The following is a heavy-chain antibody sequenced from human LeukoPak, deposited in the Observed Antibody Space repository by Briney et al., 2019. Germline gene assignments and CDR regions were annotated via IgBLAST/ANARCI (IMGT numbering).Heavy chain of an antibody. Sequence: PGGSLRLSCAASGFTLSSYWMHWVRQAPGKGLEYVSAISENGGRTYYANSVKGRFTNSRDNSKNTLYLQMDSLRAEDMAVYYCARDRVGGWASDIWGQGTMVTVSS. CDR1: GFTLSSYW. J-gene: IGHJ3*02. CDR2: ISENGGRT. CDR3: ARDRVGGWASDI. D-gene: IGHD3-16*01. V-gene: IGHV3-64*01.